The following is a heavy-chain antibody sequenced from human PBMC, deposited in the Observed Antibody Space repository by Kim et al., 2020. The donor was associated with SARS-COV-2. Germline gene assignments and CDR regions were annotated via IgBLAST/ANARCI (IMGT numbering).Heavy chain of an antibody. CDR1: GGTFSSYA. J-gene: IGHJ6*02. Sequence: SVKVSCKASGGTFSSYAISWVRQAPGQGLEWMGGIIPIFGTANYAQKFQGRVTITADESTSTAYMELSSLRSEDTAVYYCAIGRFGELLEFYYYYGMDVWGQGTTVTVSS. CDR2: IIPIFGTA. CDR3: AIGRFGELLEFYYYYGMDV. V-gene: IGHV1-69*13. D-gene: IGHD3-10*01.